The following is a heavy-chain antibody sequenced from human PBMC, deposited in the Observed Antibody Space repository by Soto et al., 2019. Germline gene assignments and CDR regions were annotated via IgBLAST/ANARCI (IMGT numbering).Heavy chain of an antibody. D-gene: IGHD2-15*01. J-gene: IGHJ4*02. Sequence: ASVKVSCKASGYTFTGYYMHWVRQAPGQGLEWMGWINPNSGGTNYAQKFQGRVTMTRDTSISTAYMELSRLRSDDTAAYYCASLHCSGGSCQDPHPFDYWGQGTLVTVSS. V-gene: IGHV1-2*02. CDR3: ASLHCSGGSCQDPHPFDY. CDR1: GYTFTGYY. CDR2: INPNSGGT.